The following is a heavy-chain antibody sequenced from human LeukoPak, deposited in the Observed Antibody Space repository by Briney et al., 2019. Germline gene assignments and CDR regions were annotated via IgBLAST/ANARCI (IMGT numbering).Heavy chain of an antibody. D-gene: IGHD3-10*01. CDR3: ARGTFSYYYGSGDLEN. V-gene: IGHV3-15*01. CDR2: VKTKGDGGAA. Sequence: GGSLRLSCAASGITFTNAWLTWVRQAPGKGLEWVGRVKTKGDGGAADYAAPVKGRFTISRDDSTKTLYLQMNSLRAEDTAVYYCARGTFSYYYGSGDLENWGQGTLVTVSS. CDR1: GITFTNAW. J-gene: IGHJ4*02.